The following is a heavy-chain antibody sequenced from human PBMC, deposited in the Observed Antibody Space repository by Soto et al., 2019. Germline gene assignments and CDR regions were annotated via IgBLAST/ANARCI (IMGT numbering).Heavy chain of an antibody. D-gene: IGHD2-8*01. Sequence: GASVKVSCKASGYSFTDYHIHWVRQAPGQGLEWLGRINPKSGGTSTAQKFQGWVTMTTDTSISTASMELTRLTSDDTAIYYCAKGDSTDCSNGVCSFFYNHDMDVWGQGTTVTVSS. CDR3: AKGDSTDCSNGVCSFFYNHDMDV. J-gene: IGHJ6*02. V-gene: IGHV1-2*04. CDR1: GYSFTDYH. CDR2: INPKSGGT.